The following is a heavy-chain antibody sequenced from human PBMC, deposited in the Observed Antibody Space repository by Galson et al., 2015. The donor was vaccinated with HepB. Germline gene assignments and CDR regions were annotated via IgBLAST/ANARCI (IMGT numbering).Heavy chain of an antibody. CDR3: AGGSGWVFNY. D-gene: IGHD6-19*01. V-gene: IGHV3-7*03. CDR1: RFTFSTFW. J-gene: IGHJ4*02. Sequence: SLRLSCAASRFTFSTFWMSWFRQAPGKGLEWVANIKQDGSEKYSVDSVKGRFTISRDNAKNSLYLQMSNLRAEDTAVYFCAGGSGWVFNYWGQGTLVTVSS. CDR2: IKQDGSEK.